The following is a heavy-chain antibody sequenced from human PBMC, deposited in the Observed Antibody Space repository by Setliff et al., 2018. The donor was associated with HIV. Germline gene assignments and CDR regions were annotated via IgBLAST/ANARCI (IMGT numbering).Heavy chain of an antibody. CDR2: ISGNGVST. Sequence: PGGSLRLSCAASGFIFSNSAMTWVRQAPGKGLEWVSLISGNGVSTYYGDSVKGRFTISRDNSKNTVHLQMNSLRAEDTAIYYCAKPQRDASYFDYWGQGTVVTVSS. CDR1: GFIFSNSA. CDR3: AKPQRDASYFDY. J-gene: IGHJ4*02. D-gene: IGHD1-1*01. V-gene: IGHV3-23*01.